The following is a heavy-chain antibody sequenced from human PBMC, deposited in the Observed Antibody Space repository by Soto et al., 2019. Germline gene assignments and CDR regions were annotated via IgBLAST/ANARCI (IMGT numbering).Heavy chain of an antibody. V-gene: IGHV4-39*01. CDR1: GGSISSSSYY. CDR2: IYYSGST. D-gene: IGHD6-13*01. J-gene: IGHJ6*02. Sequence: WETLSLTCTVSGGSISSSSYYWGWIRQPPGKGREWIGSIYYSGSTYYNPSIKRRVTITVDTTKNQFSLEMRSVDAAETAVDFCSRGGGISWYGRYYYGMDVWGQGTTVTVSS. CDR3: SRGGGISWYGRYYYGMDV.